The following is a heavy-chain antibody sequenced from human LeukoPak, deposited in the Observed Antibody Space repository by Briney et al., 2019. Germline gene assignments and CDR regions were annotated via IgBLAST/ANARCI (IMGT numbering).Heavy chain of an antibody. CDR3: ARWYCNTMTCYYDY. V-gene: IGHV3-30*03. CDR1: GFTFSSYG. CDR2: ISYDGSNK. D-gene: IGHD2/OR15-2a*01. Sequence: GGSLRLSCAASGFTFSSYGMHWVRQAPGKGLEWVAVISYDGSNKYYADSVKGRFTISRDNSKNTLYLQMNSLRAEDTAVYYCARWYCNTMTCYYDYWGQGTLVTVSS. J-gene: IGHJ4*02.